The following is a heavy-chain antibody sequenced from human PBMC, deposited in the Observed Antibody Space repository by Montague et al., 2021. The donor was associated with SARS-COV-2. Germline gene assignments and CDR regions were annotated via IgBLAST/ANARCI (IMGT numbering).Heavy chain of an antibody. CDR1: EYSLSDFS. Sequence: SVKVSCKVSEYSLSDFSLQMHWVRQAPGKGLEWMGEFDSQDGETTYAQKFQGRITMTEDRSTDTVYMELSSLRSDDTAAYYCATLGLEVSTYAFEIWGQGTMVTVSS. J-gene: IGHJ3*02. CDR3: ATLGLEVSTYAFEI. CDR2: FDSQDGET. V-gene: IGHV1-24*01. D-gene: IGHD1-1*01.